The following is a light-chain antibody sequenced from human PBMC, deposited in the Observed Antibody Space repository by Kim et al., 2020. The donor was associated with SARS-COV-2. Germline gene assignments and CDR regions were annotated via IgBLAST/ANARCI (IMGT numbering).Light chain of an antibody. CDR3: LQYDNLPPAYT. Sequence: EIVITQSPATLSVSPGERATLSCRASQSVSYNLAWYQQRPGQAPWLLIYGASTRATCIPARFFGSVSGTEFTLTISSLQSEDFAIYYCLQYDNLPPAYTFGKGTKLEI. CDR2: GAS. J-gene: IGKJ2*01. V-gene: IGKV3-15*01. CDR1: QSVSYN.